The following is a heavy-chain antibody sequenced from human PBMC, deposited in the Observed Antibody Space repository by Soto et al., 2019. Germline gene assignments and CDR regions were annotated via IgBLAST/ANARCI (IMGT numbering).Heavy chain of an antibody. CDR3: ARYLYSGSLWTAFDI. D-gene: IGHD6-13*01. J-gene: IGHJ3*02. CDR2: IYYSGST. V-gene: IGHV4-59*01. CDR1: GGSISSYY. Sequence: SETLSLTCTVSGGSISSYYWSWIRQPPGKGLEWIGHIYYSGSTNYNPSLKSRVTISVDTSKNQFSLNLSSVTAADTAVYYCARYLYSGSLWTAFDIWGQGTMVTVSS.